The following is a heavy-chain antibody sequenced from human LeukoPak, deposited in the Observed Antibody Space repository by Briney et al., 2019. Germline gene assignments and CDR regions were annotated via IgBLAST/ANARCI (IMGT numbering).Heavy chain of an antibody. V-gene: IGHV5-51*01. CDR2: IYPGDSDT. D-gene: IGHD4-23*01. Sequence: GESLKISCKGSGYSFTNYWIGWVRQMPGKGPEWMGIIYPGDSDTRYSPSSRGQVTISADKSISTAYLHWSSLKASDTAMYYCARTSGDYGGNALYFDYWGQGTLVTVSS. J-gene: IGHJ4*02. CDR3: ARTSGDYGGNALYFDY. CDR1: GYSFTNYW.